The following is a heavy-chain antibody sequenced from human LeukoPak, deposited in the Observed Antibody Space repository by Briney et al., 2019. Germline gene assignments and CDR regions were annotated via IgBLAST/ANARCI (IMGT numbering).Heavy chain of an antibody. CDR2: IYHSGST. Sequence: SETLSLTCTVSGGSISSGGYYWSWIRQPPGKGLEWIGYIYHSGSTYYNPSLKSRVIISVDRSKNQFSLKLSSVTAADAAVYYCARDGYSSSPFDYWGQGTLVTVSS. CDR3: ARDGYSSSPFDY. V-gene: IGHV4-30-2*01. J-gene: IGHJ4*02. CDR1: GGSISSGGYY. D-gene: IGHD6-6*01.